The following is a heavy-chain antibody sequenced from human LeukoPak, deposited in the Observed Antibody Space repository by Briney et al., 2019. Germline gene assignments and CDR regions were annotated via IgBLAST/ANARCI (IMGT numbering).Heavy chain of an antibody. D-gene: IGHD1-26*01. CDR3: ALPERYSGGYYGPNDY. V-gene: IGHV3-23*01. CDR2: ISGSGGST. CDR1: GFTFSSYA. J-gene: IGHJ4*02. Sequence: GGSLRLSCAASGFTFSSYAMSWGRPAPGKGLEWVSAISGSGGSTYYADSVKGRFTISRENSKNTLYLNMNSWRAEDTAGYYGALPERYSGGYYGPNDYWGQGTLVTVSS.